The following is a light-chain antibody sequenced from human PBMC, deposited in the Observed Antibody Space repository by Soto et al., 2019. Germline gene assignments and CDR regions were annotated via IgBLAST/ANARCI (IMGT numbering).Light chain of an antibody. J-gene: IGKJ4*01. CDR1: QSVGSY. CDR2: DAF. CDR3: QQRSSWPLT. V-gene: IGKV3-11*01. Sequence: EIVLTQSPATLSLSPGERATLSCRASQSVGSYFAWYQQKPGQAPRLLIDDAFSRATGIPARFSGSGSGTDFTLTISSLEPEDFAVYCCQQRSSWPLTFGGGTMVEIK.